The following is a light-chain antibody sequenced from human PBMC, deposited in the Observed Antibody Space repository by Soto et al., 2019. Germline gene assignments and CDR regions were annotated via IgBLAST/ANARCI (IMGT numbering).Light chain of an antibody. CDR1: RGHSSYA. J-gene: IGLJ1*01. V-gene: IGLV4-69*01. Sequence: QLVLTQSPSASASLRASVKLTCTLTRGHSSYAIAWHQQQPEKGPRYLMKLNSDGSHSKGDGIPDRFSGSSSGAERYLIIAGLQSEDEADYYCQTGGTGIHVFGTGTKLTVL. CDR2: LNSDGSH. CDR3: QTGGTGIHV.